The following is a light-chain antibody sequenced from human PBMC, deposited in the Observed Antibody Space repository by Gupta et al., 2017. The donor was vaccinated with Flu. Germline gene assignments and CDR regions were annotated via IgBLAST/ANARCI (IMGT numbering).Light chain of an antibody. J-gene: IGKJ4*01. CDR1: QSISRY. Sequence: DIQMTQSPSSLSASVGDRVTITCRASQSISRYLNWYQQKPGKAPKLLIYSASTFQSAVPSRFSGCGSGTDFTLTILKLQPEAFPTYYFRRRYTPAITFGGGSKVDIK. CDR3: RRRYTPAIT. V-gene: IGKV1-39*01. CDR2: SAS.